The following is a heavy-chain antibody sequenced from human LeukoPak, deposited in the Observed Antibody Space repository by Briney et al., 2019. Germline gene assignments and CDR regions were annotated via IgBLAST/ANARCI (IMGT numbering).Heavy chain of an antibody. V-gene: IGHV4-38-2*01. CDR3: ARRGATIDY. Sequence: PSETLSLTCAVSGYSISSGYYWGWIRQPPGKGLEWIGSIYHSGSTYYNPSLKSRVTISVGTSKNQFSLKLSSVTAADTAVYYCARRGATIDYWGKGTLVTASS. D-gene: IGHD1-26*01. J-gene: IGHJ4*02. CDR1: GYSISSGYY. CDR2: IYHSGST.